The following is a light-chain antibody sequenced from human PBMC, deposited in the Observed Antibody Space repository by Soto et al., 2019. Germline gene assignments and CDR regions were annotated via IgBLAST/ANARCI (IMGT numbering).Light chain of an antibody. CDR2: GAS. Sequence: IMMTRSAATLSVSPGERATLFCRASQSVSSNLAWYQQKPGQAPRLLIYGASTRATGIPARFSGSGSGTEFTLTISSLQSEDFAVYYCQQYNNWPRTFGQGTKVDI. CDR3: QQYNNWPRT. J-gene: IGKJ1*01. CDR1: QSVSSN. V-gene: IGKV3-15*01.